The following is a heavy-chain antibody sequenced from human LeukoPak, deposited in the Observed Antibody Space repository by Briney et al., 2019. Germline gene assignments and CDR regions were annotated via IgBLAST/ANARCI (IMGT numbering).Heavy chain of an antibody. CDR1: GFTFSSYA. D-gene: IGHD3-10*01. Sequence: GGSLRLSCAASGFTFSSYAMHWVRQAPGKGLEWVAVISYDGSNKYYADSVKGRFTISRDNSKNTLYLQMNSLRAEDTAVYYCARAHYGSGRYYYFDYWGQGTPVTVSS. J-gene: IGHJ4*02. CDR3: ARAHYGSGRYYYFDY. V-gene: IGHV3-30-3*01. CDR2: ISYDGSNK.